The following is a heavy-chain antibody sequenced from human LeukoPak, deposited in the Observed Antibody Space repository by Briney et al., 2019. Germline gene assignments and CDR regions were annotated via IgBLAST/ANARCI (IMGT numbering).Heavy chain of an antibody. CDR3: ARSLFRSLEWSYRSYYYYYMDV. CDR1: GYTFTSYA. Sequence: GASVKVSCKASGYTFTSYAISWVRQAPGQGLEWMGGIIPIFGTVNYAQKFQGRVTITADKSTSTAYMELSSLRSEDTAVYYCARSLFRSLEWSYRSYYYYYMDVWGKGTTVTVSS. J-gene: IGHJ6*03. V-gene: IGHV1-69*06. CDR2: IIPIFGTV. D-gene: IGHD3-3*01.